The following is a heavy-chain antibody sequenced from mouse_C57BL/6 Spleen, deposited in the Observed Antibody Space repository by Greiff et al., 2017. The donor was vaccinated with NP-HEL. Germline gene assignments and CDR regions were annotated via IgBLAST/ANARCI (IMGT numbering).Heavy chain of an antibody. CDR2: ISNGGGST. D-gene: IGHD1-1*01. CDR1: GFTFSDYY. CDR3: ARGYYCSNPYFDY. V-gene: IGHV5-12*01. Sequence: DVQLVESGGGLVQPGGSLKLSCAASGFTFSDYYMYWVRQTPEKRLEWVAYISNGGGSTYYPDTVKGRFTISRNNAKNTLYLQMSRLKSEDTAMYYCARGYYCSNPYFDYWGQGTTLTVSS. J-gene: IGHJ2*01.